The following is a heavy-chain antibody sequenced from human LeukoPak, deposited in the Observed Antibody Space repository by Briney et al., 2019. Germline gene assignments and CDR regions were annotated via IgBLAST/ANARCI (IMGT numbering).Heavy chain of an antibody. Sequence: PGGSLRLSCAASGFTFRTSGMNWVRQAPGKGLEWVSYISSSGTTISYAQSVKGRFTITRDNAQNSLTLHMNTLRADDTAVYYCAKDGGTHSDHWGQGTLVTVSS. J-gene: IGHJ4*02. V-gene: IGHV3-48*01. D-gene: IGHD1-26*01. CDR2: ISSSGTTI. CDR1: GFTFRTSG. CDR3: AKDGGTHSDH.